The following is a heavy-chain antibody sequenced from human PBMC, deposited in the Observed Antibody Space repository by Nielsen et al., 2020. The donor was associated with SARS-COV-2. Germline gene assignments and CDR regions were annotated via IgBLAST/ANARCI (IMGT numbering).Heavy chain of an antibody. D-gene: IGHD1-26*01. V-gene: IGHV3-11*05. Sequence: GESLKISCAASGFTFSDYYMVWIRQAPGKGLEWLSYISSSASYRKVADSVKGRFTISRDNAKNSLSLQMDSLTAEDTAIYYCARVGIVSDYFDSWGQGTLVAVSS. J-gene: IGHJ4*02. CDR3: ARVGIVSDYFDS. CDR2: ISSSASYR. CDR1: GFTFSDYY.